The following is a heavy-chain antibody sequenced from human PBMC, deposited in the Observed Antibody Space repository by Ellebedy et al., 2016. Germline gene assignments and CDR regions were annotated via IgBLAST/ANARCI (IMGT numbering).Heavy chain of an antibody. CDR2: INSDGSST. D-gene: IGHD5-18*01. CDR1: GFTFSSYW. CDR3: ARGWVVDTAMVPFDY. Sequence: GGSLRLSXAASGFTFSSYWMHWVRQAPGKGLVWVSRINSDGSSTSYADSVKGRFTISRDNAKNTLYLQMNSLRAEDTAVYYCARGWVVDTAMVPFDYWGQGTLVTVSS. V-gene: IGHV3-74*01. J-gene: IGHJ4*02.